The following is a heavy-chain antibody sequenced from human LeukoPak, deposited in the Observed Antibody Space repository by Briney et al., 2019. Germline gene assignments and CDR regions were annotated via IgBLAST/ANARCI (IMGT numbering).Heavy chain of an antibody. CDR2: ISYDGSNK. CDR3: ARGQDMITFGGVIVIGLFDY. V-gene: IGHV3-30*04. Sequence: GGSLRLSCAASGFTFSSYAMHWVRQAPGKGLEWVAVISYDGSNKYYADSVKGRFTISRDNSKNTLYLQMNSLRAEDTAVYYCARGQDMITFGGVIVIGLFDYWGQGTLVTVSS. D-gene: IGHD3-16*02. J-gene: IGHJ4*02. CDR1: GFTFSSYA.